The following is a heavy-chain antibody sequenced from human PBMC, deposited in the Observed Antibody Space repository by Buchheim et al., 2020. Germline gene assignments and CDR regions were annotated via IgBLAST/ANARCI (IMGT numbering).Heavy chain of an antibody. J-gene: IGHJ4*02. D-gene: IGHD3-10*01. CDR1: GFPFSTYW. CDR3: VRDMYGSGDY. CDR2: INREGTTT. V-gene: IGHV3-74*01. Sequence: EVQLVESGGGLVQPGGSLRLSCSAPGFPFSTYWMHWVRQAPGKGLAWVSHINREGTTTNYADSVRGRFTLSRDNGKNTLYLQMNNLRAEDTAVYYCVRDMYGSGDYWGQGTL.